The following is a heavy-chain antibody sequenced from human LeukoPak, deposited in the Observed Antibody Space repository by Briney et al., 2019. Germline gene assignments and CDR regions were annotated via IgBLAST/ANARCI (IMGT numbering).Heavy chain of an antibody. D-gene: IGHD2-15*01. Sequence: SQTLSLTCSVSGGSISSGSYYWSWIRQPAGKGLEWIGRFYTSGSTNYNPSLKSRVTISVDTSKNQFSLKLSSVTAADTAVYYCARVQLGYCSGGSCYRGYYYYYMDVWGKGTTVTVSS. CDR1: GGSISSGSYY. J-gene: IGHJ6*03. V-gene: IGHV4-61*02. CDR3: ARVQLGYCSGGSCYRGYYYYYMDV. CDR2: FYTSGST.